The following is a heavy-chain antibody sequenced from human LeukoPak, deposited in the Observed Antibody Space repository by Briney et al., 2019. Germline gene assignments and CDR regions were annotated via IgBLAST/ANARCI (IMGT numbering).Heavy chain of an antibody. CDR1: GFTFSNYW. Sequence: GGSLRLSCAASGFTFSNYWMTWVRQAPGKGLEWVAHINQDGSEEHYMDSAKARFTISRDNAKNSLSLQMNGLRAEDTAVYYCVRDGGVSGYDLLDYWGQGTLVTVSS. J-gene: IGHJ4*02. D-gene: IGHD5-12*01. CDR3: VRDGGVSGYDLLDY. CDR2: INQDGSEE. V-gene: IGHV3-7*01.